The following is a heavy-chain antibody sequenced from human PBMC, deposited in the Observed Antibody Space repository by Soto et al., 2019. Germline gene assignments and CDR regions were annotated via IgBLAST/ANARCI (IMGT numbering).Heavy chain of an antibody. CDR3: ARDVYDFWSGYYTGGYFDY. CDR2: ISSSSSYI. J-gene: IGHJ4*02. Sequence: EVQLVESGGGLVKPGGSLRLSCAASGFTFSSYSMNWVRQAPGKGLEWVSSISSSSSYIYYADSVKGRFTISRDNAKNSLYLQMNRLRAEDTAVYYCARDVYDFWSGYYTGGYFDYWGQGTLVTVSS. D-gene: IGHD3-3*01. CDR1: GFTFSSYS. V-gene: IGHV3-21*01.